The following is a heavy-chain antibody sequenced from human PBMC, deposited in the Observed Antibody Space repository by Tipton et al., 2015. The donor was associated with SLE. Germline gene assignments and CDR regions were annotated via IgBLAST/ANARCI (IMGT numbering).Heavy chain of an antibody. J-gene: IGHJ4*02. CDR3: ARRGGGYHRTTDY. CDR2: IYYSGNT. Sequence: TLSLTCIVSRYSISSDYYWTWIRQHPGKGLEWIGYIYYSGNTYYNPSLKSRITISVDTSKNQSSLRLTSVTAADTAIYYCARRGGGYHRTTDYWGQGTLVTVSS. CDR1: RYSISSDYY. V-gene: IGHV4-31*03. D-gene: IGHD3-10*01.